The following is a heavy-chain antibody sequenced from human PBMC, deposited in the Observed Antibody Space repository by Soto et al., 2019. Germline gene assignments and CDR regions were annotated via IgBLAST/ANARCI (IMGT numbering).Heavy chain of an antibody. D-gene: IGHD1-7*01. Sequence: PGQSLKISCKGSGYKFTNYWIGWVRQMPGKGLEWMGIIYPGDSDTRYSPSFQGQVTISADKSISTAYLQWSSLKASDTAMYYCAXHEWSPVTGTSMYLFDYWGQGTLVTVSS. J-gene: IGHJ4*02. CDR2: IYPGDSDT. CDR1: GYKFTNYW. CDR3: AXHEWSPVTGTSMYLFDY. V-gene: IGHV5-51*01.